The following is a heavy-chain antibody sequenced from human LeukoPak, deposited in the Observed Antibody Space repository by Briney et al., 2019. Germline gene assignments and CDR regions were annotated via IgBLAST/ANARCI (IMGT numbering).Heavy chain of an antibody. J-gene: IGHJ4*02. Sequence: GGSLRLSCAASRFTFSTYAMSWARQAPGKGLEWVSGISSSGSGGNTYYADSVKGRFTISRDNSKNTLYLQMNSLRAEDTAVYYCARETGSAVGSTDFDYWGQGTLVTVSS. D-gene: IGHD4-17*01. CDR2: ISSSGSGGNT. V-gene: IGHV3-23*01. CDR3: ARETGSAVGSTDFDY. CDR1: RFTFSTYA.